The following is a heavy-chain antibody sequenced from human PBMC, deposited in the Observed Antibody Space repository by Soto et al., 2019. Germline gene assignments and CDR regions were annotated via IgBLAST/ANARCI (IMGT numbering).Heavy chain of an antibody. J-gene: IGHJ6*02. CDR1: GFTFSSYA. D-gene: IGHD3-3*01. CDR3: AKDLNYDFWSGYPLYGMDV. Sequence: LRLSCAASGFTFSSYAMSWVRQAPGKGLEWVSAISGSGGSTYYADSVKGRFTISRDNSKNTLYLQMNSLRAEDTAVYYCAKDLNYDFWSGYPLYGMDVWGQGTTVTVSS. V-gene: IGHV3-23*01. CDR2: ISGSGGST.